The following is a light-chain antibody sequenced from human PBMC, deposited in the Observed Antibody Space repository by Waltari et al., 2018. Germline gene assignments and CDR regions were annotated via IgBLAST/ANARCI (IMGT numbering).Light chain of an antibody. CDR2: DVS. Sequence: QSALTQPASVSGSPGQSITIPCPGTSSDVGGYDSVPWYQQQPGKAPRPMIYDVSNRPSGVSNRFSGSKSGNAASLTISGLQSEDEGDYYCCSYTNKISVLFSGGTKLTVL. J-gene: IGLJ2*01. CDR1: SSDVGGYDS. CDR3: CSYTNKISVL. V-gene: IGLV2-14*03.